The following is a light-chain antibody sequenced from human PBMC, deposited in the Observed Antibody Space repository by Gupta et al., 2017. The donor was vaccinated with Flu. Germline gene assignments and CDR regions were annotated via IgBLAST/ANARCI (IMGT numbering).Light chain of an antibody. J-gene: IGLJ3*02. CDR1: SSNSGSNN. CDR3: AAWDDSLNGRV. CDR2: SIN. V-gene: IGLV1-44*01. Sequence: QSVLTQPPSASGTPGKRVTVSCSGRSSNSGSNNVNWYQQLPGTAPKLLIYSINQRPSGVPDRFSGSKSGTSASLAISGLQSEDEADYYCAAWDDSLNGRVFGGGTKLTVL.